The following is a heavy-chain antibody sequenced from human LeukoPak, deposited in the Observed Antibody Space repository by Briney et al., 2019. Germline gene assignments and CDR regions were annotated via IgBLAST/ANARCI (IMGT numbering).Heavy chain of an antibody. V-gene: IGHV3-30*04. CDR1: GFPFSRYV. Sequence: PEGSLRLSCATSGFPFSRYVMHWVRQAPGKGLEWVAVISYDGSYKHYADAVKGRFIAFRDNSKNTLFLQIDSLTTEDTAVYYCARGSWFCDFWGQGTQVTVSS. CDR3: ARGSWFCDF. CDR2: ISYDGSYK. J-gene: IGHJ4*02. D-gene: IGHD6-13*01.